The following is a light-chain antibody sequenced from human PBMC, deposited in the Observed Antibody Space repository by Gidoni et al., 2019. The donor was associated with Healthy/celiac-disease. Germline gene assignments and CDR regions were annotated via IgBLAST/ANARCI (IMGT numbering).Light chain of an antibody. V-gene: IGKV1-33*01. J-gene: IGKJ2*01. CDR1: QDISNY. CDR2: DAS. CDR3: QQYDNLPPG. Sequence: DIQMTQSPFSLSASVGDRVTITCQASQDISNYLNWYQQKPGKAPKLLIYDASNLETGVPSRFSGSGSGTDFTFTISSLQPEDIATYYCQQYDNLPPGFGQGTKLEIK.